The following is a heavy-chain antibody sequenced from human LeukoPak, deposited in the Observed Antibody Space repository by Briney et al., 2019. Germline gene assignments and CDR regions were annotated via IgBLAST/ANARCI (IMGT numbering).Heavy chain of an antibody. CDR3: ASVQQRGYSYGQLDY. V-gene: IGHV3-53*01. CDR2: IYSGGST. CDR1: GFTVSSNY. Sequence: GGSLRLSCAASGFTVSSNYMSWVRQAPGKGLEWVSVIYSGGSTYYADSVKGRFTISRDNSKNTLYLQMNSLRAEDTAVYYCASVQQRGYSYGQLDYWGQGTLVTVSS. D-gene: IGHD5-18*01. J-gene: IGHJ4*02.